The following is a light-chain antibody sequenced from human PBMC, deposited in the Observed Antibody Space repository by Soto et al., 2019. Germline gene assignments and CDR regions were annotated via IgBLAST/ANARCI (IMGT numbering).Light chain of an antibody. J-gene: IGLJ3*02. Sequence: QSVLTQPPSASGTPGQGVTISCSGSGSNIASNTVNWYQHLPGTAPKLLIYNNNQRPSGVPDRFSGSKSDTSASLAISGLQSEDEADYYCATWDDSLNGVVFGGGTKLTVL. V-gene: IGLV1-44*01. CDR1: GSNIASNT. CDR3: ATWDDSLNGVV. CDR2: NNN.